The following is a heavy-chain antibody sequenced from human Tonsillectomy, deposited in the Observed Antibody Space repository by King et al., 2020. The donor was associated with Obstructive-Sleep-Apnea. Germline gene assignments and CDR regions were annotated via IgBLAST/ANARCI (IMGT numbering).Heavy chain of an antibody. J-gene: IGHJ4*02. D-gene: IGHD3-22*01. Sequence: EVQLVESGGGLVQPGGSLRLSCAASGFTVSTNYMSWVRQAPGKGLEWVSVIYTGGDTYYAESVKGRFPISRHNSKNTLYLQMNSLRAKDTAVYYCARGPLDYYDSSLSFDSWGQGTLVSVSS. CDR2: IYTGGDT. V-gene: IGHV3-53*04. CDR1: GFTVSTNY. CDR3: ARGPLDYYDSSLSFDS.